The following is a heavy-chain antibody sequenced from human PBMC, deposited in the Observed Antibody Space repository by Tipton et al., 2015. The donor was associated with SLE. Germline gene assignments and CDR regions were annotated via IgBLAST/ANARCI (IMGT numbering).Heavy chain of an antibody. Sequence: TLSLTCAVYGGSFSGYYWSWIRQPPGKGLEWIGEINHSGSTNYNPSLKSRVTISVDTSKNQFSLKLSSVTAADTAVYYCATFYGSGSSHFDHWGQGTLVTVSS. J-gene: IGHJ4*02. V-gene: IGHV4-34*01. CDR3: ATFYGSGSSHFDH. CDR1: GGSFSGYY. CDR2: INHSGST. D-gene: IGHD3-10*01.